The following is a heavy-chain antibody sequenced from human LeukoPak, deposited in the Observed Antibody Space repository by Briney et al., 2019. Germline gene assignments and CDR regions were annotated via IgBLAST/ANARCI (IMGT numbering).Heavy chain of an antibody. V-gene: IGHV3-66*01. J-gene: IGHJ4*02. Sequence: GGSLRLSCAASGFTVSSNYMSWVRQAPGKGLEWVSVIYSSGRTYYADSVKGRFTISRDNSKNTLYLQMNSLRAEDTAVYYCARDFIPESYDYWGQGTLVTVSS. CDR1: GFTVSSNY. D-gene: IGHD2-21*01. CDR2: IYSSGRT. CDR3: ARDFIPESYDY.